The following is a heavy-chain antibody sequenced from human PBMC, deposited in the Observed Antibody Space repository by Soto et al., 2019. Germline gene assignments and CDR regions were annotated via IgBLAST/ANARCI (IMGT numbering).Heavy chain of an antibody. CDR2: INAGNGNT. D-gene: IGHD6-13*01. V-gene: IGHV1-3*01. Sequence: GASVKVSFKASGYTFTSYAMHWVRQAPGQRLEWMGWINAGNGNTKYSQKFQGRVTITRDTSASTAYMELSSLRSEDTAVYYCARGPPPYSSSWNWFDPWGQGTLVTVSS. J-gene: IGHJ5*02. CDR3: ARGPPPYSSSWNWFDP. CDR1: GYTFTSYA.